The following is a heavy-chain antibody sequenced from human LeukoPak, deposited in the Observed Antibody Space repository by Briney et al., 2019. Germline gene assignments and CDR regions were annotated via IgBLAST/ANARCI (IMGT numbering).Heavy chain of an antibody. V-gene: IGHV3-23*01. J-gene: IGHJ3*02. CDR1: GFTFDDYA. Sequence: GRSLRLSCAASGFTFDDYAMHWVRQAPGKGLEWVSAISGSGGSTYYADSVKGRFTISRDNSKNTLYLQMNSLRAEDTAVYYCAKEPDAFDIWGQGTMVTVSS. CDR3: AKEPDAFDI. CDR2: ISGSGGST.